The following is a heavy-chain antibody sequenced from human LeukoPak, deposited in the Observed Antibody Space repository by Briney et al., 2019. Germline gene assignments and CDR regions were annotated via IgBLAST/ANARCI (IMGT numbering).Heavy chain of an antibody. CDR2: ISGSGGST. V-gene: IGHV3-23*01. CDR1: GFTFSSYA. D-gene: IGHD4-17*01. CDR3: ARDRRRSGDYYFDY. Sequence: GGSLRLSCAASGFTFSSYAMSWVRQAPGKGLEWVSAISGSGGSTYYADSVKGRFTVSRDNSKNTLYLQMNSLRAEDTAVYYCARDRRRSGDYYFDYWGQGTLVTVSS. J-gene: IGHJ4*02.